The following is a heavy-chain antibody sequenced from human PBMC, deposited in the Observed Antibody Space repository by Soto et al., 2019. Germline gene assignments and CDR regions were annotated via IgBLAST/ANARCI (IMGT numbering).Heavy chain of an antibody. CDR1: GYTFTSYG. CDR3: ARVASVVVVAAQLAPFDY. CDR2: ISAYNGNT. V-gene: IGHV1-18*01. D-gene: IGHD2-15*01. Sequence: ASVKVSCKASGYTFTSYGISWVRQAPGPGLEWMGWISAYNGNTNYAQKLQGRVTMTTDTSTSTAYMELRSLRSDDTAVYYCARVASVVVVAAQLAPFDYWGQGTLVTVSS. J-gene: IGHJ4*02.